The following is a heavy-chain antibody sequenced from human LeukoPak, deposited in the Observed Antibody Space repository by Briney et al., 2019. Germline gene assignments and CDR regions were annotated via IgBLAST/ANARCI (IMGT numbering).Heavy chain of an antibody. J-gene: IGHJ6*03. V-gene: IGHV1-2*02. CDR2: INPNSGGT. Sequence: ASVKVSCKASGYTFTRYYMHWVRQAPGQGLEWMGWINPNSGGTNYAQKFQGRVTMTRGTSISTAYMELSRLRSDDTAVYYCARANYYYYYMDVWGKGTTVTVSS. CDR1: GYTFTRYY. CDR3: ARANYYYYYMDV.